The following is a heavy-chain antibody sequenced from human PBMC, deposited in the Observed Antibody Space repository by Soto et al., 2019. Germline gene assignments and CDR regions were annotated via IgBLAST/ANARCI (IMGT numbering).Heavy chain of an antibody. CDR1: GFTFSSYG. V-gene: IGHV3-30*18. D-gene: IGHD4-17*01. Sequence: QVQLVESGGGVVQPGRSLRLSCAASGFTFSSYGMHWVRQAPGKGLEWVAVISYDGSNKYYADSVKGRFTISRDNSKNTLYLQMNSLRAEDTAVYYCANERVIGDYGDYFDYWGQGTLVTVSS. J-gene: IGHJ4*02. CDR2: ISYDGSNK. CDR3: ANERVIGDYGDYFDY.